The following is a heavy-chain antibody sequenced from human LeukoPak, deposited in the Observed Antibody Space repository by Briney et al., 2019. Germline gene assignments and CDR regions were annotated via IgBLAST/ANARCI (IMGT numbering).Heavy chain of an antibody. CDR2: ISSSSSYI. V-gene: IGHV3-21*01. Sequence: GGSLRLSCAASGSTFSSYSMNWVRQAPGKGLEWVSSISSSSSYIYYADSVKGRFTISRDNAKNSLYLQMNSLRAEDTAVYYCARDWRSSTSPKAFDIWGQGTMVTVSS. D-gene: IGHD2-2*01. J-gene: IGHJ3*02. CDR1: GSTFSSYS. CDR3: ARDWRSSTSPKAFDI.